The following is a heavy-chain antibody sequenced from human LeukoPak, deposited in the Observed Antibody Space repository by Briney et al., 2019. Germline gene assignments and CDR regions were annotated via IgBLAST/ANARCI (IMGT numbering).Heavy chain of an antibody. CDR3: ARQGDYYDSSGYPLD. D-gene: IGHD3-22*01. V-gene: IGHV4-39*01. J-gene: IGHJ4*02. CDR1: GFTFSSYS. CDR2: IYYSGST. Sequence: PGGSLRLSCAASGFTFSSYSMNWIRQPPGKGLEWIGSIYYSGSTYYNPSLKSRVTISVDTSKNQFSLKLSSVTAADTAVYYCARQGDYYDSSGYPLDWGQGTLVTVSS.